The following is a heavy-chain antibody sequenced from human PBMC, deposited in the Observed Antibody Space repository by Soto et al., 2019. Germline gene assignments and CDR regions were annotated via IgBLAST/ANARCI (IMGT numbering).Heavy chain of an antibody. CDR3: XXWLKEXGIGGNYYYAMDV. V-gene: IGHV1-69*12. CDR1: GGTFSNYA. J-gene: IGHJ6*02. Sequence: QVQLVQSGAEVKKPGSSVKVSCKASGGTFSNYAFSWVRQAPGQGLEWLGGIMPIFGRPDYAQKFRDRVTITADESTSTAXXXXXXLXXXXXXXYXXXXWLKEXGIGGNYYYAMDVWGQGTTVTVSS. CDR2: IMPIFGRP. D-gene: IGHD6-13*01.